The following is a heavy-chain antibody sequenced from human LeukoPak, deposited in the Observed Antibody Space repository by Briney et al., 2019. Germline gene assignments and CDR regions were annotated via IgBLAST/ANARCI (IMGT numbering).Heavy chain of an antibody. V-gene: IGHV3-7*01. Sequence: GGSLTLSCAASGFTLSTYWMSWVRQAPGKGLEWVANIEGHGSDKNYRDSVKGRFSISRDNAKNSLYLQMNSLRAEDTAVYYCVRLIVGASDYWGQGTLVTVSS. CDR2: IEGHGSDK. J-gene: IGHJ4*02. D-gene: IGHD1-26*01. CDR3: VRLIVGASDY. CDR1: GFTLSTYW.